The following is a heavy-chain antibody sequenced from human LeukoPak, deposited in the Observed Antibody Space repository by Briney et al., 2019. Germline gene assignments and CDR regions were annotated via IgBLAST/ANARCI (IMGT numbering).Heavy chain of an antibody. J-gene: IGHJ4*02. CDR2: IYHSGST. V-gene: IGHV4-59*08. CDR1: GGSISSYY. D-gene: IGHD3-3*01. Sequence: SETLSLTCTVSGGSISSYYWSRIRQPPGKGLEWIGYIYHSGSTNYNPSLKSRVTIPVDTSKNQFSLKLSSVTAADTAVYYCASSAVTMYFDYWGQGTLVTVSS. CDR3: ASSAVTMYFDY.